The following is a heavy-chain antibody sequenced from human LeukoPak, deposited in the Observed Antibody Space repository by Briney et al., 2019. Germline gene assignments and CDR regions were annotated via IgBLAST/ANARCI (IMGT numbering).Heavy chain of an antibody. V-gene: IGHV4-59*08. CDR1: GGSISYYY. D-gene: IGHD3-10*01. J-gene: IGHJ3*01. CDR2: LYYTGRT. Sequence: SETLSLTCTVSGGSISYYYWSWIRQPPGKGLEWIGYLYYTGRTLYNPSLESRVTISVDTSKTQFSLTVTSVTAADTAVYYCARHMSVSYDAFDLWGRGTTVTVSS. CDR3: ARHMSVSYDAFDL.